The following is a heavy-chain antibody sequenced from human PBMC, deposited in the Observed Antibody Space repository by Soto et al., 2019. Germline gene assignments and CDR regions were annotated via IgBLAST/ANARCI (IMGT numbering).Heavy chain of an antibody. CDR2: IYRTGST. CDR1: GGSFTSNNW. CDR3: ASRDPGTSVDY. D-gene: IGHD1-7*01. J-gene: IGHJ4*02. Sequence: QVQLQESGPGLVKPSGTLSLTCAVSGGSFTSNNWWTWVRQPPGEGLEWIGEIYRTGSTNYNPSRKGGVTISVDKSENQFALKVTSLTAAGTAVYYCASRDPGTSVDYWGQGTLVTVSS. V-gene: IGHV4-4*02.